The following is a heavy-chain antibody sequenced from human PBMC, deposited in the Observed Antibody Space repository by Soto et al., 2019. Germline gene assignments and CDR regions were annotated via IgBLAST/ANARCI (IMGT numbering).Heavy chain of an antibody. J-gene: IGHJ4*02. CDR2: TYYSGST. V-gene: IGHV4-59*08. CDR1: GGSISSYY. Sequence: PSETLSLTCTVSGGSISSYYWSWIRQPPGKGLEWIGYTYYSGSTNYNPSLKSRVTISVDTSKNQFSLKLSSVTASDTAVYYCMLGSGWKDFDYWGQGTLVTVSS. D-gene: IGHD3-22*01. CDR3: MLGSGWKDFDY.